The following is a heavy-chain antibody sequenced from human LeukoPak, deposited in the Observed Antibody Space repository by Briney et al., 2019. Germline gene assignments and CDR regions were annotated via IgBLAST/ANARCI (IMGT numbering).Heavy chain of an antibody. J-gene: IGHJ5*02. CDR1: GYTFTSYG. CDR2: NSAYNGNT. D-gene: IGHD2-15*01. V-gene: IGHV1-18*01. CDR3: ARDFVVVVAATGVNWFDP. Sequence: ASVKVSCKASGYTFTSYGISWVRQAPGQGLEWMGWNSAYNGNTNYAQKLQGRVTMTTDTSTSTAYMELRSLRSDDTAVYYCARDFVVVVAATGVNWFDPWGQGTLVTVSS.